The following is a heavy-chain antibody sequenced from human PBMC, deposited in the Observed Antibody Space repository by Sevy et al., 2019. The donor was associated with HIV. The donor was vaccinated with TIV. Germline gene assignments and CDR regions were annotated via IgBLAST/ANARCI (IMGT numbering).Heavy chain of an antibody. J-gene: IGHJ4*02. D-gene: IGHD2-21*02. V-gene: IGHV1-8*01. CDR2: MNPNNGHT. CDR3: AKLASCGGDCYYFDF. CDR1: GYTFTDYD. Sequence: ASVKVSCKASGYTFTDYDITWVRQVTGQGLELVGWMNPNNGHTAYTENFQGRVSTTRDTSISTAYMELSSLRSEDTAVYYCAKLASCGGDCYYFDFWGQGTLVTVSS.